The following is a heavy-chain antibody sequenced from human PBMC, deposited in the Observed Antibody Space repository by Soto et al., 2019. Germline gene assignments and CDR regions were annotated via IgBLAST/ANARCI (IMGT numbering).Heavy chain of an antibody. J-gene: IGHJ4*02. CDR2: ITGSGATT. V-gene: IGHV3-23*01. Sequence: GGSLRLSCAASGFTFSTYAMNWVRQAPRKGLEWVSTITGSGATTYYADSVKGRFTISRDNSENTLYLQMNSLRAEDTAVYFCANVVRLAYWGQGTLVTVSS. D-gene: IGHD2-8*01. CDR3: ANVVRLAY. CDR1: GFTFSTYA.